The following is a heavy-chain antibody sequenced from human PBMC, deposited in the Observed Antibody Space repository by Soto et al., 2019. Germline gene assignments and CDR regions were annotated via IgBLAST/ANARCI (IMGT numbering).Heavy chain of an antibody. J-gene: IGHJ3*02. Sequence: GGSLRLSCAASGFTVSSNYMSWVRQAPGKGLEWVSVIYSGGSTYYADSVKGRFTISRDNSKNTLYLQMNSLRAEDTAVYYCATAAGEWVGDAFDIWGQGTMVTVSS. D-gene: IGHD3-10*01. V-gene: IGHV3-66*01. CDR1: GFTVSSNY. CDR2: IYSGGST. CDR3: ATAAGEWVGDAFDI.